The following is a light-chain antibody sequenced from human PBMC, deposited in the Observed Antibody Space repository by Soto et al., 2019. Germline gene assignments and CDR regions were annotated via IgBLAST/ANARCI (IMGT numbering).Light chain of an antibody. CDR2: GAS. CDR1: QSVSSSY. V-gene: IGKV3-20*01. CDR3: QQYDGSSPRLT. J-gene: IGKJ3*01. Sequence: EIVLTQSPGTLSLSPGERATLSCRASQSVSSSYLAWYQQKPGQAPRLLIYGASSRATGIPDRFSGSGSGTDFTLTISRLEPEDFAVYYCQQYDGSSPRLTFGPGTKVDIK.